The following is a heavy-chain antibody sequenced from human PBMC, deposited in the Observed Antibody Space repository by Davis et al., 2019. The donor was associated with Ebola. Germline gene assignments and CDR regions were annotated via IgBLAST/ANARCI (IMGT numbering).Heavy chain of an antibody. V-gene: IGHV3-30*18. Sequence: GESLKISCEASGFTFRSFGMHWFRQAPGKGLEWVAVISYDGSNKYYADSVKGRFTISRDDSKNTLYLQMNSLRSEDTAIYYCAKERSRSPTYGMDVWGQGTMVTVTS. CDR3: AKERSRSPTYGMDV. J-gene: IGHJ6*02. CDR2: ISYDGSNK. D-gene: IGHD3-3*01. CDR1: GFTFRSFG.